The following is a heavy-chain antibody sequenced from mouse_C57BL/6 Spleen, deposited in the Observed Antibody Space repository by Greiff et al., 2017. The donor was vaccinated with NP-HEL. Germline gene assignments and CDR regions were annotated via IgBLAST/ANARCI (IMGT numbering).Heavy chain of an antibody. CDR3: ARERGTTVVAQDGFAY. D-gene: IGHD1-1*01. V-gene: IGHV1-80*01. Sequence: QVHVKQSGAELVKPGASVKISCKASGYAFSSYWMNWVKQRPGKGLEWIGQIYPGDGDTNYNGKFKGKATLTADKSSSTAYMQLSSLTSEDSAVYFCARERGTTVVAQDGFAYWGQGTLVTVSA. CDR2: IYPGDGDT. CDR1: GYAFSSYW. J-gene: IGHJ3*01.